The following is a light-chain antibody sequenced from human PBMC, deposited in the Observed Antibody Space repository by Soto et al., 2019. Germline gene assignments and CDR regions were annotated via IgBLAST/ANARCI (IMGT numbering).Light chain of an antibody. CDR1: QSLSSGY. CDR3: HQYDTSPRT. CDR2: AAS. Sequence: EIVWTQSPGTLSLSPGERATLSCRASQSLSSGYLAWYQQKPGQAPRILIYAASSRATGIPDRFSGSGSGTDFTLTISRLQPEDFAVYYCHQYDTSPRTFGQGTKVEI. J-gene: IGKJ1*01. V-gene: IGKV3-20*01.